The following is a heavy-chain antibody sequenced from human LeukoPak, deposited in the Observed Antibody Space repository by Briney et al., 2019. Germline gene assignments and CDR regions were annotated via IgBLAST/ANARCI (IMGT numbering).Heavy chain of an antibody. V-gene: IGHV3-30*19. CDR2: ISYDGSTP. Sequence: PGGSLRFSCAVSGFTFSSYSIHWVRQAPGKGLEWVAVISYDGSTPYYADSVKGRFTISRDNSKNTLYLQMISLRAEDTAVYYCATPTTYDSSGYFFDYWGQGTLVTVSS. D-gene: IGHD3-22*01. J-gene: IGHJ4*02. CDR1: GFTFSSYS. CDR3: ATPTTYDSSGYFFDY.